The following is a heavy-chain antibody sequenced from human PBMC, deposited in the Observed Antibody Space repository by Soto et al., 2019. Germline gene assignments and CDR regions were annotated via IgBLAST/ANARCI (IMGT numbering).Heavy chain of an antibody. V-gene: IGHV1-18*01. CDR2: ISAYNGNT. CDR3: ARARRSSGWYVYYYYYYYGMDV. D-gene: IGHD6-19*01. CDR1: GYTFTSYG. Sequence: QVQLVQSGAEVKKPGASVKVSCKASGYTFTSYGISWVRQAPGQGLEWMGWISAYNGNTNYAQKLQGRVTMTTDTSTSTAYMELRSLRSDDTAVYYCARARRSSGWYVYYYYYYYGMDVWGQGTTVTVSS. J-gene: IGHJ6*02.